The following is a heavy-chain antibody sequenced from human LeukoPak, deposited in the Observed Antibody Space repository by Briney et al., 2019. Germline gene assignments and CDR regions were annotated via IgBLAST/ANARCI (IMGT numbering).Heavy chain of an antibody. D-gene: IGHD6-13*01. J-gene: IGHJ4*02. CDR3: AKESSSSRLHHYFDY. CDR1: GFTFSSYS. Sequence: QPGGSLRLSCAASGFTFSSYSMNWVRQAPGKGLEWVSYISSSSSTIYYADSVKGRFTISRDNAKNSLYLQMNSLRAEDTAVYYCAKESSSSRLHHYFDYWGQGTLSPSPQ. V-gene: IGHV3-48*01. CDR2: ISSSSSTI.